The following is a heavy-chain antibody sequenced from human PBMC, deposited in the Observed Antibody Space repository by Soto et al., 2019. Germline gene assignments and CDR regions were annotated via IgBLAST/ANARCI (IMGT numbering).Heavy chain of an antibody. V-gene: IGHV1-69*12. D-gene: IGHD2-21*02. Sequence: QVQLVQSGAEVKKPGSSVKVSCKASGGTFSSYAITWVRQAPGQGLEWMGGIIPIFGTADYAQKFQGRVTXPAEQSXXTAYMELSSLRSEDTSVYYCASPVATVYYYYGMDVWGQGTTVTVSS. CDR1: GGTFSSYA. J-gene: IGHJ6*02. CDR2: IIPIFGTA. CDR3: ASPVATVYYYYGMDV.